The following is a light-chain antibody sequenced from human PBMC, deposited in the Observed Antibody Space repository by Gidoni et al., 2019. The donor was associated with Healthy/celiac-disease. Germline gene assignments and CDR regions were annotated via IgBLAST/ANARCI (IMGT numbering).Light chain of an antibody. CDR3: QSYDSSLSGSV. V-gene: IGLV1-40*01. CDR1: SSNIGAGYD. CDR2: GNS. J-gene: IGLJ2*01. Sequence: QSVLTQPPSVSGAPGRRVTISCTGSSSNIGAGYDVHWYQQLPGTAPKLPIYGNSTRPSGVPDRFSGSKPGTSASLAITGLQAEDEADYYCQSYDSSLSGSVFGGGTKLTVL.